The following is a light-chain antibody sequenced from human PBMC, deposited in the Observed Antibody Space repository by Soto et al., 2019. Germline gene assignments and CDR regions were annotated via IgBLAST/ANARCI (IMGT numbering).Light chain of an antibody. J-gene: IGKJ5*01. CDR1: QSVSANF. V-gene: IGKV3-20*01. CDR3: QQYVISVT. Sequence: EIVMTQSPVTLSVSPGERTTLSCRASQSVSANFLAWYQQKPGQAPRLLIYGASSRATGIPDRFSGSGSGTDFTLTIGRLEPQDSAMYYCQQYVISVTFGQGTRLEI. CDR2: GAS.